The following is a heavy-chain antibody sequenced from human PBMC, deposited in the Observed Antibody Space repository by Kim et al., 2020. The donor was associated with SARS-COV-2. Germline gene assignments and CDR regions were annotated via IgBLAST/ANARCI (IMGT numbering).Heavy chain of an antibody. CDR1: GFTFRNYA. D-gene: IGHD6-19*01. CDR2: ISYDGTNK. Sequence: GGCLRLSCAASGFTFRNYALHWVRQAPGKGPEWLSVISYDGTNKYYADSVKGRFTISRDNTKDTLYLHIHSLIIDDTGLYYCATDLAQWLASSYFYGMDVWGQGTTVTVSS. V-gene: IGHV3-30-3*01. CDR3: ATDLAQWLASSYFYGMDV. J-gene: IGHJ6*02.